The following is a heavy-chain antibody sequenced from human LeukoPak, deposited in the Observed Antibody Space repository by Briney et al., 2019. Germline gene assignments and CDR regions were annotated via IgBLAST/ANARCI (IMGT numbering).Heavy chain of an antibody. V-gene: IGHV3-48*03. J-gene: IGHJ4*02. D-gene: IGHD2-21*01. CDR3: AKDTKNIVVSATLDY. CDR1: GFTFSSYE. CDR2: ISSSGSTI. Sequence: PGGSLRLSCAASGFTFSSYEMNWVRQAPGEGLEWVSYISSSGSTIYYADSVKGRFTISRDNAKNSLYLQMNSLRAEDTAVYYCAKDTKNIVVSATLDYWGQGTLVTVSS.